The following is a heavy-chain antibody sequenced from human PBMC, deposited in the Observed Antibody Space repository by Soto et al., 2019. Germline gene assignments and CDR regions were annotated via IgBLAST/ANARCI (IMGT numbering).Heavy chain of an antibody. CDR1: GGTFSSYA. J-gene: IGHJ2*01. Sequence: QVQLVQSGAEVKKPGSSVKVSCKASGGTFSSYAISWVRQAPGQGLEWMGGIIPIFGTANYAQKFQGRVTITADESTSTAYMELSSLRSEDTAVYYFAANSYDSSGYYVWYFDLWGRGTLVTVSS. CDR2: IIPIFGTA. V-gene: IGHV1-69*12. CDR3: AANSYDSSGYYVWYFDL. D-gene: IGHD3-22*01.